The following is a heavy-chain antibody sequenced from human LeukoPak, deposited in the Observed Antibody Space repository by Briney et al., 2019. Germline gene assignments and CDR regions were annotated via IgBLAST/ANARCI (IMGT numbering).Heavy chain of an antibody. J-gene: IGHJ4*02. CDR1: GFTFSNFP. V-gene: IGHV3-64*01. Sequence: GGSLRLSCAASGFTFSNFPMHWVRQAPGKGLEYVSGISSNGISTYYANSVKGRFTISRDNSKNTLYLQMGSLRAEDMAVYYCTRGGTVNPCDYWGQGTLVTVSS. D-gene: IGHD4-17*01. CDR3: TRGGTVNPCDY. CDR2: ISSNGIST.